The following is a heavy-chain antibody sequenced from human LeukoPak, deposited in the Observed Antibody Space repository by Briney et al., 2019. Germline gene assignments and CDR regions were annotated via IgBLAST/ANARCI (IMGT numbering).Heavy chain of an antibody. CDR2: IYYSGST. CDR1: GGSISSSSYY. CDR3: ARLYAKNIVVVVAAAFDY. Sequence: SGTLSLTCTVSGGSISSSSYYWGWIRQPPGKGLEWIGSIYYSGSTYYNPSLKSRVTISVGTSKNQFSLKLSSVTAADTAVYYCARLYAKNIVVVVAAAFDYWGQGTLVTASS. D-gene: IGHD2-15*01. J-gene: IGHJ4*02. V-gene: IGHV4-39*01.